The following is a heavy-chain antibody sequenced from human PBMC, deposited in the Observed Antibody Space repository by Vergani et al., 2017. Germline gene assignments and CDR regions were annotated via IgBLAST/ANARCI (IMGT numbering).Heavy chain of an antibody. CDR1: GFTFSDYG. CDR2: ISGSGHTK. V-gene: IGHV3-48*04. CDR3: ARDLLPGTLLLLAY. Sequence: VQLVESGGGVVQPGRSLRLSCAASGFTFSDYGMNWVRQAPGKGLEWISYISGSGHTKYYADSVKGRFAISRDNAKNSLYLQMNNLRVEDTAVYYCARDLLPGTLLLLAYWGQGTLISVSS. D-gene: IGHD1-7*01. J-gene: IGHJ4*02.